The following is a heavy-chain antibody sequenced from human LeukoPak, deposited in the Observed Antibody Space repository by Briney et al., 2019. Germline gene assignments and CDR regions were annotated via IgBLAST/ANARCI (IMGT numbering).Heavy chain of an antibody. V-gene: IGHV1-69*01. J-gene: IGHJ5*02. CDR2: IIPIFGTA. CDR3: ARGGDSSGSYSLNWFDP. Sequence: SVKVPCKASRGTFSSYAISWVRQAPGQGLEWMGGIIPIFGTANYAQKFQGRVTITADESTSTAYMELSSLRSEDTAVYYCARGGDSSGSYSLNWFDPWGQGTLVTVSS. CDR1: RGTFSSYA. D-gene: IGHD3-10*01.